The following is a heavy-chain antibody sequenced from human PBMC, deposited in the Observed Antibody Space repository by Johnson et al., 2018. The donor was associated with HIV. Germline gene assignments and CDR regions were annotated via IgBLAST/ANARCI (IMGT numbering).Heavy chain of an antibody. V-gene: IGHV3-30*18. CDR2: ISYDGRNK. CDR3: AKAMGGWLLAHAFDI. CDR1: GFTFSSYG. Sequence: QVQLVESGGGVVQPGRSLRLSCAASGFTFSSYGMHWVRQAPGKGLEWVAVISYDGRNKYYADSVKGRFPISRDNSKNTLYLQMNSLRAEDTAVYYCAKAMGGWLLAHAFDIWGQGTMVTISS. J-gene: IGHJ3*02. D-gene: IGHD3-22*01.